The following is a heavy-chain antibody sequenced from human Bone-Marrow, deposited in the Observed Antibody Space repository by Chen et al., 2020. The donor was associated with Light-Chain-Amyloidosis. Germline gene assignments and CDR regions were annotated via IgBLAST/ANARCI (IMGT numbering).Heavy chain of an antibody. Sequence: QVQLVQSGAAVKTPGASVKVSCKASGYTFTSYGISWVRQAPGQGLEWMGWISTYNGNTNYAQNLQGRVTMTTDTSASTAYMELRSLRYDDTAVYYCARDPGYSSSWSPGSFWGQGTLVTVSS. CDR2: ISTYNGNT. V-gene: IGHV1-18*01. CDR3: ARDPGYSSSWSPGSF. CDR1: GYTFTSYG. J-gene: IGHJ4*02. D-gene: IGHD6-13*01.